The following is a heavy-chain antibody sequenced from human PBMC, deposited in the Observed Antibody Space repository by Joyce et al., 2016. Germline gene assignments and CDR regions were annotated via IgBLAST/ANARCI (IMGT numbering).Heavy chain of an antibody. CDR1: GDSISRSNG. Sequence: QVQLQESGPGLVKPSGTLSLTCVVSGDSISRSNGWCWVRQPPGKGLEWVGEIHHSGITKYNPSLKSRFSISVDKSQNQFTLNLRSVNAADTAVYYCARGYVLQTISGAVTAGFDYWGQGALVIVSS. J-gene: IGHJ4*02. CDR2: IHHSGIT. CDR3: ARGYVLQTISGAVTAGFDY. V-gene: IGHV4-4*02. D-gene: IGHD3-3*01.